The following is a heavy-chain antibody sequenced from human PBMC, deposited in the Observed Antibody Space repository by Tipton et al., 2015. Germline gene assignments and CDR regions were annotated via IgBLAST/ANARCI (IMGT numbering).Heavy chain of an antibody. CDR3: ARSYCSGGSCYYYYGMGV. CDR2: IYYTGDT. CDR1: GGSVSSGGYY. D-gene: IGHD2-15*01. Sequence: TLSLTCSVSGGSVSSGGYYWSWIRQHPGKGLEWIGYIYYTGDTYFNPSLKSRVTISVDRSKNQFSLKLSSVTAADTAVYYCARSYCSGGSCYYYYGMGVWGQGTTVTVSS. V-gene: IGHV4-31*03. J-gene: IGHJ6*02.